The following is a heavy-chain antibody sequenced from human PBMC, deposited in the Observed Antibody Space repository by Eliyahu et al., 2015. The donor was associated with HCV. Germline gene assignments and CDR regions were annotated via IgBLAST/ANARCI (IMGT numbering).Heavy chain of an antibody. CDR1: GGTFSSYA. D-gene: IGHD3-10*01. CDR3: ARDTQLRGRDRAYFDY. J-gene: IGHJ4*02. Sequence: EVKKPGSSVKVSCKASGGTFSSYAISWVRQAPGQGLEWMGGIIPIFGTANYAQKFQGRVTITADESTSTAYMELSSLRSEDTAVYYCARDTQLRGRDRAYFDYWGQGTLVTVSS. V-gene: IGHV1-69*01. CDR2: IIPIFGTA.